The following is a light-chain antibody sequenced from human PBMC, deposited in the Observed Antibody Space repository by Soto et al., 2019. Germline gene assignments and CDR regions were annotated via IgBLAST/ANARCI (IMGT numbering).Light chain of an antibody. CDR3: QEYNSAWR. CDR1: QNIGRW. V-gene: IGKV1-5*01. J-gene: IGKJ1*01. CDR2: DAS. Sequence: TQSPSTLSASVGDRVTITCRASQNIGRWLAWYQQKPGKAPKLLIYDASSLESGVPSRFSGSGSGTEFSLTISSLQPDDFATFYCQEYNSAWRFGQGTKVEIK.